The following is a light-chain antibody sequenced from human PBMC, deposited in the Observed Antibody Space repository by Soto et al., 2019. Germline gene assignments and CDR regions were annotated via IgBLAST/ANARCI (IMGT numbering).Light chain of an antibody. V-gene: IGLV1-47*02. CDR3: ATWDDTLSGVV. CDR1: SSNIGSNY. J-gene: IGLJ2*01. CDR2: GNN. Sequence: QTVVTQPPSASGTPGQRVTVSCSGSSSNIGSNYVYWYQQVTGTATKVLIYGNNQRPSGVPDRFSGSKSGTAASLAISGLRSEDEADYYCATWDDTLSGVVFGGGTKVTVL.